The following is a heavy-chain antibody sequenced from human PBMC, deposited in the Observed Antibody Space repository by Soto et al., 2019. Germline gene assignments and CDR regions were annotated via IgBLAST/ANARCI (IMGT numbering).Heavy chain of an antibody. CDR2: VYTGDSET. D-gene: IGHD2-8*01. Sequence: PGESLKISCKASGYIFTSFYVGWVRQLPGKGLEWMGIVYTGDSETRYSPSFQGQVTMSVDKSMDTAYLQWPPLQASDTAIYYCAIPKPWANGMNFWGRLTTVTFSS. CDR1: GYIFTSFY. CDR3: AIPKPWANGMNF. V-gene: IGHV5-51*01. J-gene: IGHJ6*02.